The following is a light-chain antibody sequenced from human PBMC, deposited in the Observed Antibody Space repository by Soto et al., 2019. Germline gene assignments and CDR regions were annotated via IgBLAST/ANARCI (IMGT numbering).Light chain of an antibody. CDR1: QRVGKY. CDR3: QQYHTYPRT. CDR2: DIS. J-gene: IGKJ5*01. Sequence: DIQMTQSPSSLSVSVGDRVTITCRASQRVGKYLAWFQQKPGRAPESLIYDISTLQSGVPSKFSGSGSGTDFTLTINSLQPEDSATYYCQQYHTYPRTVGQGTRLEIK. V-gene: IGKV1-16*02.